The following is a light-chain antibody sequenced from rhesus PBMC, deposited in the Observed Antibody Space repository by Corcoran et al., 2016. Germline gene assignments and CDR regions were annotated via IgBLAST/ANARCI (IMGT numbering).Light chain of an antibody. CDR1: ENVNNY. J-gene: IGKJ3*01. V-gene: IGKV1-74*01. CDR2: KAS. CDR3: QHNYGTPFT. Sequence: DIQMTQSPSSLSASVGDRVTITCRASENVNNYLNWYQTKPGKALKLLIYKASTLQSGVPSRFSGSGSGTDYTFTISSLQSEDVATYYCQHNYGTPFTFGPGTKLDIK.